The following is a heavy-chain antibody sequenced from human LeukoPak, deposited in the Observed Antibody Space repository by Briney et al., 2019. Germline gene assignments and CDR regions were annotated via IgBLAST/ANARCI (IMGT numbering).Heavy chain of an antibody. J-gene: IGHJ6*03. V-gene: IGHV1-2*02. CDR2: IDPNSGGT. Sequence: GASVKVSCKASGYTFTGYYIHWVRQAPGPGLEWMGWIDPNSGGTNYAQKFQGRVTMTRDTSISTAYMELSRLRTDDTAVYYCARDLHLIWTPNNYYYYYYMDVWGKGTTVTVSS. CDR3: ARDLHLIWTPNNYYYYYYMDV. CDR1: GYTFTGYY. D-gene: IGHD3/OR15-3a*01.